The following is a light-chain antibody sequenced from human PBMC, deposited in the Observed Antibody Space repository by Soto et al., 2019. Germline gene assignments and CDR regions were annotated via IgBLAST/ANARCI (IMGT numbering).Light chain of an antibody. CDR3: QQYHRYST. J-gene: IGKJ1*01. V-gene: IGKV1-5*01. CDR1: QSINAW. Sequence: DIQMTQAPSTISASVGDRVTITCQASQSINAWLAWYQQKPGKAPKLLIYDVTTLDSGVPSRFSGSASGTEFTLTISSLESDDFATYYCQQYHRYSTFGQGTRVDIK. CDR2: DVT.